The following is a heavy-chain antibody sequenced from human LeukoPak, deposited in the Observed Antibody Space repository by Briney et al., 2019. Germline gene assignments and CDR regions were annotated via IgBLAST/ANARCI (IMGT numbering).Heavy chain of an antibody. CDR2: ISWNGDTI. J-gene: IGHJ4*02. CDR3: AKDTSPGGHFDY. Sequence: GGSLRLSCAASGFTFDDYAMHWVRQAPGKGLEWVSGISWNGDTIDYADSVKGRFTISRDNAKNSLYLQMNSLRTEDTALYYCAKDTSPGGHFDYWGQGTLVTVSS. V-gene: IGHV3-9*01. D-gene: IGHD3-16*01. CDR1: GFTFDDYA.